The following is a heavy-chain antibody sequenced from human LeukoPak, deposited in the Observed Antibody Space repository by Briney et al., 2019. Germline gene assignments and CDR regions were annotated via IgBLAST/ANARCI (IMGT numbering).Heavy chain of an antibody. J-gene: IGHJ4*02. Sequence: GGSLRLSCAASGFTFDDYAMHWVRQAPGKGLEWVSGISWNSGSIGYADSVKGRFTISRDNAKNSLYLQMNSLRAEDTAVYYCAKAPTVTTDPRGYYFDYWGQGTLVTVSS. CDR3: AKAPTVTTDPRGYYFDY. CDR2: ISWNSGSI. D-gene: IGHD4-17*01. V-gene: IGHV3-9*01. CDR1: GFTFDDYA.